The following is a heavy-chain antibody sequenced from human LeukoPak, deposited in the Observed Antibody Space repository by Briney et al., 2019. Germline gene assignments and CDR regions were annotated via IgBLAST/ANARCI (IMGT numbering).Heavy chain of an antibody. J-gene: IGHJ6*03. V-gene: IGHV3-23*01. Sequence: GGSLRLSCAASGFTFSSYAMSWVRQAPGKGLEWVSAISGSGGSTYYADSVKGRFTISRDNSKNTLYLQMNSLRAEDTAVYYCAKDMAWVRGSGSLNYMDVWGKGTTVTVSS. CDR1: GFTFSSYA. D-gene: IGHD1-26*01. CDR3: AKDMAWVRGSGSLNYMDV. CDR2: ISGSGGST.